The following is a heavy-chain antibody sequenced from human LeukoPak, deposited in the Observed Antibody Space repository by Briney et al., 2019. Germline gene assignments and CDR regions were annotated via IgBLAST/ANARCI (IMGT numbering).Heavy chain of an antibody. CDR1: GFTFDTYR. Sequence: GGSLRLSCAASGFTFDTYRMNWVRQAPGKGLEWVSSISASGSYIYYADSLKGRFTISRDNTKNSLFLQMNSLRAEDTAVYYCARDSPGTTASDSWGQGTLVTVSS. J-gene: IGHJ4*02. V-gene: IGHV3-21*01. CDR3: ARDSPGTTASDS. CDR2: ISASGSYI. D-gene: IGHD1-1*01.